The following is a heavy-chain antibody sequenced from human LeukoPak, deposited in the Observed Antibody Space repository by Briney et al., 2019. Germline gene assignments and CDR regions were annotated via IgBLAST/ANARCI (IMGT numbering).Heavy chain of an antibody. Sequence: SETLSLTCTVSGGSISSYYWSWIRQPPGKGLEWIGYIYFSGSTDYNPSLKSRVTISVDTSKNQFSLKLCSVTAADTAVYYCASSDSYGLMLSVRATDWGQGTLVTVSS. CDR2: IYFSGST. CDR3: ASSDSYGLMLSVRATD. V-gene: IGHV4-59*08. D-gene: IGHD5-18*01. J-gene: IGHJ4*02. CDR1: GGSISSYY.